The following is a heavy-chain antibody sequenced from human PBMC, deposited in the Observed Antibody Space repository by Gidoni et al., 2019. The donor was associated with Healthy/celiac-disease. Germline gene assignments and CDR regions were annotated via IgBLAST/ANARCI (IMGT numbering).Heavy chain of an antibody. CDR1: GGTFSSYT. Sequence: QVQLVQSGAEVKKPGSSVKISCKASGGTFSSYTISWVRQAPGQGLEWMGRIIPILGIANYAQKFQGRVTITADKSTSTAYMELSSLRSEDTAVYYCAGSYYYDSSGYTPWGQGTLVTVSS. J-gene: IGHJ5*02. CDR2: IIPILGIA. CDR3: AGSYYYDSSGYTP. D-gene: IGHD3-22*01. V-gene: IGHV1-69*02.